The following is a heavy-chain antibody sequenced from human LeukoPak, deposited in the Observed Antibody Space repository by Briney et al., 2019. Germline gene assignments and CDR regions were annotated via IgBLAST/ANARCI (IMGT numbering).Heavy chain of an antibody. CDR1: GYTFTSYG. D-gene: IGHD3-3*01. CDR2: ISAYNGNT. V-gene: IGHV1-18*01. CDR3: ARDASSGITIFRN. Sequence: ASVKVSCKASGYTFTSYGISWVRQAPGQGRGWMGWISAYNGNTNYAQQLQGRVTMTTDTSTSTAYMELRSLRSDDTAVYYCARDASSGITIFRNWGQGTLVTVSS. J-gene: IGHJ1*01.